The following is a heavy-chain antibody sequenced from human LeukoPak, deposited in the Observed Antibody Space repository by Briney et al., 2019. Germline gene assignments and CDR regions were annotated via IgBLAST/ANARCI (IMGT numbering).Heavy chain of an antibody. V-gene: IGHV1-2*02. J-gene: IGHJ3*02. Sequence: ASVKVSCKASGYTFTGYYMHWVRQAPGQGLEWMGWINPNSGGTNYAQKFQGRGTMTRDTSISTAYMELSRLRSDDTAVYYCARVAINYYDSSAYYYHAFDIWGRGTMVTVSS. D-gene: IGHD3-22*01. CDR3: ARVAINYYDSSAYYYHAFDI. CDR2: INPNSGGT. CDR1: GYTFTGYY.